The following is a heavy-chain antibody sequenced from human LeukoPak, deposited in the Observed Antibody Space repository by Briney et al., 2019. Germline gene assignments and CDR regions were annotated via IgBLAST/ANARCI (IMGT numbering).Heavy chain of an antibody. J-gene: IGHJ3*02. CDR3: ARGPTQNAYGPGSRWAFDI. CDR2: IYYTGST. CDR1: GGSIRSYY. Sequence: SETLSLTCIVSGGSIRSYYWSWIRQPPGKGLEWIGYIYYTGSTKYNPSLKSRGIISVDTSKNQFSLKLTSVTAADTAVYYCARGPTQNAYGPGSRWAFDIWGQGTMVTVSS. D-gene: IGHD3-10*01. V-gene: IGHV4-59*01.